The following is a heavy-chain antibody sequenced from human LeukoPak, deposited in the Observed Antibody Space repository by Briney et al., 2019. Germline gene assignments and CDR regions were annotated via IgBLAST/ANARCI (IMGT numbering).Heavy chain of an antibody. CDR3: AKDRASRYFDY. V-gene: IGHV1-46*01. CDR1: GYTFTSYY. CDR2: INPSGGST. Sequence: ASVKVSCKASGYTFTSYYMHWVRQAPGQGLEWMGIINPSGGSTSYAQKFQGRVTMTRDTSTSTVYMELSSLRAEDTAVYYCAKDRASRYFDYWGQGTLVTVSS. J-gene: IGHJ4*02. D-gene: IGHD1-26*01.